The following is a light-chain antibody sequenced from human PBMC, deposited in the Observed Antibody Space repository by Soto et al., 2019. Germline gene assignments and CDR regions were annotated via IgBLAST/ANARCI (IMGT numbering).Light chain of an antibody. CDR1: SSDVGAYDF. V-gene: IGLV2-14*03. CDR2: DVT. CDR3: SSYTTRSTLV. J-gene: IGLJ2*01. Sequence: QSALTQPASVSGSPGQSITISCTGTSSDVGAYDFVSWYQHYPGKAPKLVTFDVTHRPPGISVRFSGSKSANTASLTISGLQAEYEAFYYFSSYTTRSTLVFGGGTKLTVL.